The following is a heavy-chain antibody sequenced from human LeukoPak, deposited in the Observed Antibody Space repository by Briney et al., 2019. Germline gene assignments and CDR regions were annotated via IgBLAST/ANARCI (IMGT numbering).Heavy chain of an antibody. CDR3: ARYRDSSGYYDAFDI. Sequence: NASETLSLTCTVSGGSISSYYWSWIRQPPGKGLEWIGYIYYSGSTNYNPSLTSRVTISVDTSKNQFPLKLSSVTAADTAVYYCARYRDSSGYYDAFDIWGQGTMVTVSS. D-gene: IGHD3-22*01. J-gene: IGHJ3*02. V-gene: IGHV4-59*01. CDR2: IYYSGST. CDR1: GGSISSYY.